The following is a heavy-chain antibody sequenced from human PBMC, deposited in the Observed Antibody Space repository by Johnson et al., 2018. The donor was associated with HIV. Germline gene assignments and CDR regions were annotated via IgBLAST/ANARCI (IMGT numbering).Heavy chain of an antibody. D-gene: IGHD6-13*01. CDR2: ISFDGTKK. V-gene: IGHV3-30*14. J-gene: IGHJ3*02. CDR3: ARGWQQRAFDI. Sequence: QVQLVESGGGVVQPGGSLRLSCAASGFTFSAFAMHWVRQAPGKGLEWVALISFDGTKKYYADSVKGRFTISRDNSKNTLYLQMNSLRAEDTAVYYCARGWQQRAFDIWGQGTMVTVSS. CDR1: GFTFSAFA.